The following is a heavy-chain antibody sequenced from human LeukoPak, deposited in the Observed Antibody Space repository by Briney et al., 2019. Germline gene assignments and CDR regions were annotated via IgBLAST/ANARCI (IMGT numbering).Heavy chain of an antibody. CDR2: ISSSSSTI. CDR1: GFTFSSYS. J-gene: IGHJ4*02. Sequence: PGGSLRLSCAASGFTFSSYSMNWVRQAPGKGLEWVSYISSSSSTIYYADSVKGRFTISRDNSKNTLYLQMNSLRAEDTAVYYCAKYYYDSSGYYALFDYGGQGTLVTVSS. D-gene: IGHD3-22*01. CDR3: AKYYYDSSGYYALFDY. V-gene: IGHV3-48*01.